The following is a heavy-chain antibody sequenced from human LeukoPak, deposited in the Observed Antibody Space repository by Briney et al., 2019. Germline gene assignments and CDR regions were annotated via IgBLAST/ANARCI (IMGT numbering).Heavy chain of an antibody. V-gene: IGHV1-69*13. D-gene: IGHD3-10*01. CDR2: IIPIFGTA. Sequence: ASVKVSCKASGGTFSSYAISWVRQAPGQGLEWMGGIIPIFGTANYAQKFQGRVTITADESTSTAYMELSSLRSEDTAVYYCACYGSGSYYNAAFDIWGQGTMVTVSS. CDR1: GGTFSSYA. J-gene: IGHJ3*02. CDR3: ACYGSGSYYNAAFDI.